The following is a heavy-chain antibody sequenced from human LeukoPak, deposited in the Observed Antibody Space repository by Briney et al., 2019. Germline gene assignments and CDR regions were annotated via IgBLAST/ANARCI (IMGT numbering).Heavy chain of an antibody. J-gene: IGHJ4*02. CDR2: IGPTGSDR. CDR3: ATETNGRHYDY. Sequence: GGSLRLSCTASGLTFSTSCFNWVRQAPGKGLEWVASIGPTGSDRYHADSIKGRFTSSRDNANTFLYLQMNSLRAEDTAVYYCATETNGRHYDYWGQGTLLTVSS. V-gene: IGHV3-21*06. D-gene: IGHD1-14*01. CDR1: GLTFSTSC.